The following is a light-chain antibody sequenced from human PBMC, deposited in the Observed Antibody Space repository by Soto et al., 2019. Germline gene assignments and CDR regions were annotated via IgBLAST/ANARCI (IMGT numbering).Light chain of an antibody. CDR1: QSVGNN. V-gene: IGKV3-11*01. CDR3: QQHAKWPLT. CDR2: EAS. Sequence: EIVLTQSPATLSLSPGERATLSCRASQSVGNNLAWYQQKPGQAPGLLIYEASTRATGIPARFSGSGSGTDFILTISSLEPEDFAVYYCQQHAKWPLTFGGGTKVEI. J-gene: IGKJ4*01.